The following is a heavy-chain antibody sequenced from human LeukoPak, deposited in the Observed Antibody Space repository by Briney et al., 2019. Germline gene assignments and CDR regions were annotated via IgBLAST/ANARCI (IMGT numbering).Heavy chain of an antibody. CDR2: IIPIFGTA. V-gene: IGHV1-69*13. J-gene: IGHJ6*04. CDR3: ARAVVVVAAPRDYYYYGMDV. D-gene: IGHD2-15*01. CDR1: GGTFSSYA. Sequence: GASVKVSCEASGGTFSSYAISWVRQAPGQGLEWMGGIIPIFGTANYAQKFQGRVTITADESTSTAYMELSSLRSEDTAVYYCARAVVVVAAPRDYYYYGMDVWGKGTTVTVSS.